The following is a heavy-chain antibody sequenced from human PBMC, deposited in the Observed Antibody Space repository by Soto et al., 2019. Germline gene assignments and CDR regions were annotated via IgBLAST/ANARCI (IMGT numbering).Heavy chain of an antibody. CDR3: ARLGYDSSGYCFDY. J-gene: IGHJ4*02. D-gene: IGHD3-22*01. Sequence: SETLSLTCTVSGGSISTYYWSWIRQPPGKGLECIGYIYYSGSTNYNPSLKSRVTISVDKSKNQFSLKLSSVTAADTAVYYCARLGYDSSGYCFDYWGQGTLVTVSS. CDR2: IYYSGST. V-gene: IGHV4-59*12. CDR1: GGSISTYY.